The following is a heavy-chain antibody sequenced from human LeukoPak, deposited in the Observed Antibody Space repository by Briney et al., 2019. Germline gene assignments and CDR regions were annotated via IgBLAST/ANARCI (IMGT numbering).Heavy chain of an antibody. CDR2: IYYSGST. D-gene: IGHD3-22*01. CDR1: GASISSGDYY. V-gene: IGHV4-30-4*01. CDR3: ARGRGVPYYYDSSGYYPADY. Sequence: PSETLSRTCTVSGASISSGDYYWSWIRQPPGKGLECIGHIYYSGSTYYNPSLKSRVTISVDTSKNQFSLKLSSVTAADTAVYYCARGRGVPYYYDSSGYYPADYWGQGTLVTVSS. J-gene: IGHJ4*02.